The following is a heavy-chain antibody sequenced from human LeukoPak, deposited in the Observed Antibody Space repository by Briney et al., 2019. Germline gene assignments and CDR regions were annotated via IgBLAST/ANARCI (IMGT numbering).Heavy chain of an antibody. CDR2: IRYDGSNK. CDR3: ARDTPRYSSGWYRGYYYYMDV. V-gene: IGHV3-30*02. CDR1: GFTFSSYG. J-gene: IGHJ6*03. Sequence: GGSLRLSCAASGFTFSSYGMHWVRQAPGKGLEWVAFIRYDGSNKYYADSVKGRFTISRDNAKNSLYLQMNSLRAEDTAVYYCARDTPRYSSGWYRGYYYYMDVWGKGTTVTVSS. D-gene: IGHD6-19*01.